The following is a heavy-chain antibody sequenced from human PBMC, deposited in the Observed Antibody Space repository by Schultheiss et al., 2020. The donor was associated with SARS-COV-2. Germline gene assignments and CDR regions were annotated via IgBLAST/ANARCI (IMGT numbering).Heavy chain of an antibody. CDR3: ARRRGHFRIVVVRGLDV. CDR2: ISKSGGSI. J-gene: IGHJ6*02. Sequence: GGSLRLSCAASGFTLSTYEANWVRQAPGKGLEWISFISKSGGSIYYADSVKGRVTISRDNAENSLHLQMNSLRSEDTAVYYCARRRGHFRIVVVRGLDVWGQGTTVTVSS. CDR1: GFTLSTYE. V-gene: IGHV3-48*03. D-gene: IGHD2-21*01.